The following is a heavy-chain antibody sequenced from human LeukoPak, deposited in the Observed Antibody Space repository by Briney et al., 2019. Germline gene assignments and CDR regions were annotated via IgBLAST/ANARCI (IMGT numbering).Heavy chain of an antibody. CDR1: GFSFSSYS. CDR2: ISGSGDNR. J-gene: IGHJ4*02. V-gene: IGHV3-23*01. CDR3: AKNPLVSGTIYFDS. Sequence: GGSLRLSCAASGFSFSSYSMNWVRQAPGKGLEWVSSISGSGDNRNYADSVKGRFTISRDNSKSTLYLEMNSLRAEDTAIYYCAKNPLVSGTIYFDSWGQGTLLTVSS. D-gene: IGHD6-19*01.